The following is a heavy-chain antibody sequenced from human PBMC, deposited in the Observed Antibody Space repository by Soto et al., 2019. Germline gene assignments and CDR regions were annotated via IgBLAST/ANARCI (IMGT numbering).Heavy chain of an antibody. CDR1: GGSINSGAYY. CDR2: VYYTGST. V-gene: IGHV4-39*01. J-gene: IGHJ4*02. CDR3: ARQASGWTFDY. Sequence: SETLSLTCSVSGGSINSGAYYWAWIRQPPGKGLECIGIVYYTGSTYYNSSLKSRVSISLDTSKTQFSLKLTSVTAADTAVYYCARQASGWTFDYWGQGTLVTVSS. D-gene: IGHD6-19*01.